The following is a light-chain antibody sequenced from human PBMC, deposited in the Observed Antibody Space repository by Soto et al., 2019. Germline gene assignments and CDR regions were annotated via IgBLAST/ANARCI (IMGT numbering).Light chain of an antibody. V-gene: IGKV1-12*01. Sequence: DIQMTQSPSSVSASVGDRVTITCRASQAISSWLAWYQQKPGKAPKLLIYAASSLQSGVPSRFSGSGSGTDFTLTISSLQPEDFATYYCQQANSFPPPLTFGGGTKVEIK. J-gene: IGKJ4*01. CDR1: QAISSW. CDR3: QQANSFPPPLT. CDR2: AAS.